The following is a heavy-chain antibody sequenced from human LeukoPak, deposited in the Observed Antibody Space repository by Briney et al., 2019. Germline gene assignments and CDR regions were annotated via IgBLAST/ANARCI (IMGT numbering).Heavy chain of an antibody. V-gene: IGHV3-7*01. CDR2: INQDGSEK. D-gene: IGHD2-21*02. Sequence: GGSLRLSCAASGFTFSSYLMSWVRQAPGKGLEWVANINQDGSEKYYVDSVKGRFTISRDNAKNSLYLQMNSLRAEDTAVYYCARVPVTKGSWGQGTLVTVSS. J-gene: IGHJ5*02. CDR1: GFTFSSYL. CDR3: ARVPVTKGS.